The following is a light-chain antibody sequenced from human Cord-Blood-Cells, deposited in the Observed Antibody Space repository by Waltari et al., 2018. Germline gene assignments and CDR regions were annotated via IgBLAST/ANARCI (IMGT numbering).Light chain of an antibody. V-gene: IGKV3-11*01. CDR2: DAS. J-gene: IGKJ4*01. Sequence: EIVLTQSPPTLCLSPGERASRSCAASQSVSSYLACYQQKPGQAPRLLIYDASNRATGIPARFSGSGSGTDFTLTISSLEPEDFAVYYCQQRSNWLTFGGGTKVEIK. CDR1: QSVSSY. CDR3: QQRSNWLT.